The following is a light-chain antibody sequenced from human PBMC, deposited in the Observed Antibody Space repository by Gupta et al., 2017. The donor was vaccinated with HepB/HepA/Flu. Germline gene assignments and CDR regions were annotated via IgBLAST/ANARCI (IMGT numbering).Light chain of an antibody. J-gene: IGKJ4*01. CDR1: QSINSW. CDR3: QQYNVYSELT. V-gene: IGKV1-5*03. Sequence: DIQMTQSPSTLSASVGDRITITCRASQSINSWLAWYQQKPGKAPKLLIYKASSLESGVPSRFSGSGSGTEFTLTISSLQLDDFATYYCQQYNVYSELTFGGGTKVAIK. CDR2: KAS.